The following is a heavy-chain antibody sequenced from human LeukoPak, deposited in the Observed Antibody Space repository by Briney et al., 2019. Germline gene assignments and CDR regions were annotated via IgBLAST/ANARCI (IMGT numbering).Heavy chain of an antibody. J-gene: IGHJ3*02. D-gene: IGHD6-6*01. CDR3: ARDYEQLNLISSAFDI. CDR2: IYYSGST. V-gene: IGHV4-59*12. Sequence: SETLSLTCTVSGGSISSYYWSWIRQPPGKGLEWIGYIYYSGSTNYNPSLKSRVTISVDTSKNQFSLKLSSVTAADTAVYYCARDYEQLNLISSAFDIWGQGTMVTVSS. CDR1: GGSISSYY.